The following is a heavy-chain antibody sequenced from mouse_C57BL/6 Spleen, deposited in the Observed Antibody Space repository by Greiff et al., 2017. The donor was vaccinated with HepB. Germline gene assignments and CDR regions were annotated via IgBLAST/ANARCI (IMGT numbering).Heavy chain of an antibody. CDR1: GYTFTSYW. CDR3: ARYGGKDWFAY. Sequence: VQLQQPGAELVRPGSSVKLSCKASGYTFTSYWMHWVKQRPIQGLEWIGNIDPSDSETHYNQKFKDKATLTVDKSSSTAYMQLSSLTSEDSAVYYCARYGGKDWFAYWGQGTLVTVSA. J-gene: IGHJ3*01. CDR2: IDPSDSET. V-gene: IGHV1-52*01. D-gene: IGHD1-1*02.